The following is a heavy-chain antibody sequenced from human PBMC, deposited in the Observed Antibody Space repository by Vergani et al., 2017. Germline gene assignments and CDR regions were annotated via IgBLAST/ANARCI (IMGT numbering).Heavy chain of an antibody. D-gene: IGHD3-10*01. CDR3: ARDGPNYYGSGSYHFDY. CDR2: ISSSSSTI. J-gene: IGHJ4*02. Sequence: EVQLVESGGGLVQPGGSLRLSCAASGFTFSSYSMNWVRQAPGKGLEWVSYISSSSSTIYYADSVKGRLTISRDNAKNSLYLQMNSLRAEDTAVYYCARDGPNYYGSGSYHFDYWGQGTLVTVSS. V-gene: IGHV3-48*01. CDR1: GFTFSSYS.